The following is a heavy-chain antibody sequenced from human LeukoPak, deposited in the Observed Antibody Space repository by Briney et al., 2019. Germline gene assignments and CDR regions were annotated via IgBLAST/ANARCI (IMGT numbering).Heavy chain of an antibody. V-gene: IGHV3-21*01. Sequence: PGGSLRLSCAASGFTFSSYSMNWVRQAPGKGLEWCSAISSSSSYIYYADSVKGRFTISRDNAKNSLYLQMNSLRAEDTAVYYCARDFEVRGELLGLDYWGQGTLVTVSS. CDR3: ARDFEVRGELLGLDY. D-gene: IGHD1-26*01. CDR1: GFTFSSYS. CDR2: ISSSSSYI. J-gene: IGHJ4*02.